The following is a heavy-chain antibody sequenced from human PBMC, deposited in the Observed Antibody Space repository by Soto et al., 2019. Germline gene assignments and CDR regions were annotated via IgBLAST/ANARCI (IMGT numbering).Heavy chain of an antibody. CDR2: ISYDGSNK. CDR3: AKVLAIFGVVIVCAARRNKPSNWFDP. V-gene: IGHV3-30*18. D-gene: IGHD3-3*01. Sequence: QVQLVESGGGVVQPGRSLRLSCAASGFTFSSYGMHWVRQAPGKGLEWVAVISYDGSNKYYADSVKGRFTISRDNSKNTLYLQMNSLRAEDTAVYYCAKVLAIFGVVIVCAARRNKPSNWFDPWGQGTLVTVSS. J-gene: IGHJ5*02. CDR1: GFTFSSYG.